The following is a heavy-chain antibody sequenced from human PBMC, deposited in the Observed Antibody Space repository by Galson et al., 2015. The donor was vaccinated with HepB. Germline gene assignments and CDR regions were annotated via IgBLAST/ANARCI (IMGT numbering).Heavy chain of an antibody. CDR2: IYPGDSNT. CDR1: GYSFTSYW. J-gene: IGHJ5*02. D-gene: IGHD5-12*01. V-gene: IGHV5-51*01. Sequence: QSGAEVKKPGESLKISCKGSGYSFTSYWIGWVRQMPGKGLVWMGIIYPGDSNTLYSPSFQGQVIISVDRSISTAYLQWSSLRASDTAMYYCARLSRGYSAYQKQCFDPWGQGTLVTVSS. CDR3: ARLSRGYSAYQKQCFDP.